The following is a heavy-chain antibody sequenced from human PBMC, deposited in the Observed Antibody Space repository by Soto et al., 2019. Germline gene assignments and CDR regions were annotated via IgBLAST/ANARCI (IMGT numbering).Heavy chain of an antibody. CDR2: IYPGDSDT. D-gene: IGHD1-26*01. CDR1: GYSFSSHW. J-gene: IGHJ4*02. CDR3: ARSWMGAMNPASGTDE. Sequence: GESLKISCKGSGYSFSSHWIGWVRQMPGKGLEWMGIIYPGDSDTRYSPSFQGQVTISADKSISTAYLQWSSLKTSDTAMYYCARSWMGAMNPASGTDEWGQGNLVTVSS. V-gene: IGHV5-51*01.